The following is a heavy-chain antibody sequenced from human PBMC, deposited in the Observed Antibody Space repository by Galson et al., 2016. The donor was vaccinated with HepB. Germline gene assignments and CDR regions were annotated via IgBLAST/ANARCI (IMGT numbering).Heavy chain of an antibody. Sequence: SLRLSCAASGFTVSSNYMNWVRQAPGKGLEWVSVIYSGGTTYYAGSVKGRFTISRDNSKNTLYLQMNSLRAEDTAVYYCAGLSGRYYFGMDVWGQGTTVTVSS. V-gene: IGHV3-53*01. D-gene: IGHD1-26*01. CDR3: AGLSGRYYFGMDV. CDR1: GFTVSSNY. CDR2: IYSGGTT. J-gene: IGHJ6*02.